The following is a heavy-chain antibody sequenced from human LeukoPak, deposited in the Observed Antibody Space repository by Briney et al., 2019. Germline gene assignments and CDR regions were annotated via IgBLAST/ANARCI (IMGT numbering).Heavy chain of an antibody. CDR1: GFTFSSYS. D-gene: IGHD5-12*01. CDR3: ARGVSNRGYDSADY. CDR2: ISSSSSYI. J-gene: IGHJ4*02. Sequence: GGSLRLSCAASGFTFSSYSMNWVRQAPGKGLEWVSSISSSSSYIYYADSVKGRFTISRDNAKNSLYLQMNSLRAEDTAVYYCARGVSNRGYDSADYWGQGTLVTVSS. V-gene: IGHV3-21*01.